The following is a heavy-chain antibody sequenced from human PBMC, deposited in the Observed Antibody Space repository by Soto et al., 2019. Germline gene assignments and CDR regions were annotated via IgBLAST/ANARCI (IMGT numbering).Heavy chain of an antibody. CDR3: ARGNCSSPNCYSFSGYYGMDV. V-gene: IGHV4-4*07. CDR2: IYTSGST. CDR1: GGSISSYY. J-gene: IGHJ6*02. Sequence: SETLSLTCTVSGGSISSYYWSWIRQPAGKGLEWIGRIYTSGSTNYNPSLKSRVTMSLDTSKNQFSLKLTSVTAADTALYYCARGNCSSPNCYSFSGYYGMDVLGQGTTVTVS. D-gene: IGHD2-2*01.